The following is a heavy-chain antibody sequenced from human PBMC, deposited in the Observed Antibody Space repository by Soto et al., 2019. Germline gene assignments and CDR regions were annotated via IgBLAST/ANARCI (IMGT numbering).Heavy chain of an antibody. D-gene: IGHD5-12*01. V-gene: IGHV5-51*01. Sequence: GESLKISCKGSGYSFTSYWIGWVRQMPGKGLEWMGIIYPGDSDTRYSPSFQGQVTISADKSISTAYLQWSSLKASDTAMYYCARQIVATSRDPTYYYYYGMDVWGQGTTVTVSS. CDR3: ARQIVATSRDPTYYYYYGMDV. CDR1: GYSFTSYW. J-gene: IGHJ6*02. CDR2: IYPGDSDT.